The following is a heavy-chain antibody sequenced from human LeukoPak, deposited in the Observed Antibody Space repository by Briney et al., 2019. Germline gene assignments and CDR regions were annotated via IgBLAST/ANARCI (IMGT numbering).Heavy chain of an antibody. CDR1: GGSFSVYY. CDR3: ARGRDPY. Sequence: NPSETLSLTCAVYGGSFSVYYWTWIRQPPGRGLEWIGEINRSGSTNYNPSLKSRVTISVDTSKSQFSLKLNSVTDADTAMYYCARGRDPYWGQGTLVTVSS. D-gene: IGHD5-24*01. J-gene: IGHJ4*02. V-gene: IGHV4-34*01. CDR2: INRSGST.